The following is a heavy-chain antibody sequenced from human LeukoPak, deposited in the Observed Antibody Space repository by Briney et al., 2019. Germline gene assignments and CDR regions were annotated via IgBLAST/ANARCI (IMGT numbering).Heavy chain of an antibody. CDR2: IKQDGSEK. CDR1: GFTFSSYW. Sequence: GGSLRLSCAASGFTFSSYWMSWVRQAPGKGLEWVANIKQDGSEKYYVDSVKGRFTISRDNAKNSLYLQMNSLRAEDTAAYYCAREGYYDSSGYYRWGQGTLVTVSS. D-gene: IGHD3-22*01. J-gene: IGHJ4*02. CDR3: AREGYYDSSGYYR. V-gene: IGHV3-7*01.